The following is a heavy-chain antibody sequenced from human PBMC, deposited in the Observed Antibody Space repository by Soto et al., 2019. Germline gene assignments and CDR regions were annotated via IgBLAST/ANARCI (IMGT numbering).Heavy chain of an antibody. Sequence: QVQLVESGGGVVQPGRSLRLSCAASGFTFSSYAMHWVRQAPGKGLEWVAVISYDGSNKYYADSVKGRFTISRDNSKNTLCLQMNSLRAEDTAVYYCAKAMNGWFFDYWGQGTLVTVSS. J-gene: IGHJ4*02. D-gene: IGHD6-19*01. CDR2: ISYDGSNK. CDR3: AKAMNGWFFDY. V-gene: IGHV3-30*18. CDR1: GFTFSSYA.